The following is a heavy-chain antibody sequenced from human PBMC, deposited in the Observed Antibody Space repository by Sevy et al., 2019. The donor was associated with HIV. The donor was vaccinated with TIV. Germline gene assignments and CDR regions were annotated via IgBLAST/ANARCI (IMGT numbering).Heavy chain of an antibody. CDR3: AKESRSGYLS. Sequence: GGSLRLSCTASGFIFNSYVISWVRQAPGKGLEWVSTIIGSGGSTYYAESVKGRLTVSRDNSKNTVYLQMDSLRDEDTAVYYCAKESRSGYLSWGQGTLVTVSS. V-gene: IGHV3-23*01. D-gene: IGHD3-3*01. J-gene: IGHJ5*02. CDR1: GFIFNSYV. CDR2: IIGSGGST.